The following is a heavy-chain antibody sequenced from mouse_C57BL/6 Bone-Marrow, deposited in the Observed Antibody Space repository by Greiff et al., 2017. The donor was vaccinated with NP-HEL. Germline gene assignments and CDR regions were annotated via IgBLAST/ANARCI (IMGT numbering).Heavy chain of an antibody. V-gene: IGHV1-15*01. J-gene: IGHJ3*01. Sequence: QVQLKQSGAELVRPGASVTLSCKASGYTFTDYEMHWVKQTPVHGLEWIGAIDPETGGTAYTHQFKGKAILTADNSSSTAYMELRSLTAEDSAVYYCTGGNYDFSFAYWGQGTLVTVSA. CDR1: GYTFTDYE. CDR2: IDPETGGT. CDR3: TGGNYDFSFAY. D-gene: IGHD2-1*01.